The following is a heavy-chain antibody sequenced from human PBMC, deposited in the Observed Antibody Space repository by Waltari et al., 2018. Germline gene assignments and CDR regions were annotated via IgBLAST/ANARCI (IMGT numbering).Heavy chain of an antibody. Sequence: QLQLQESGPGLVKPSEPLSLTCPVSGGSISSSSYYWGWIRPPPGKGLEWIGSIYYSGSTYYNPSLKSRVTISVDTSKNQFSLKLSSVTAADTAVYYCARRWVAAAGRDAFDIWGQGTMVTVSS. D-gene: IGHD2-15*01. CDR2: IYYSGST. V-gene: IGHV4-39*01. CDR1: GGSISSSSYY. J-gene: IGHJ3*02. CDR3: ARRWVAAAGRDAFDI.